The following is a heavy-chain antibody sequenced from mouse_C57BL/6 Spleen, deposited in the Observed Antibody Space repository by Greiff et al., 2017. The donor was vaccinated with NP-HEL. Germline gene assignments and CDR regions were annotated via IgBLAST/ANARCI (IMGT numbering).Heavy chain of an antibody. D-gene: IGHD2-10*01. J-gene: IGHJ4*01. CDR3: ARSPYPGAMDY. CDR2: IYPGDGDT. CDR1: GYAFSSYW. Sequence: VQLQQSGAELVKPGASVKISCKASGYAFSSYWMNWVKQRPGKGPEWIGQIYPGDGDTNYNGKFKGKATLTADKSSSTAYMQLSSLTSEDSAVYFCARSPYPGAMDYWGQGTSVTVSS. V-gene: IGHV1-80*01.